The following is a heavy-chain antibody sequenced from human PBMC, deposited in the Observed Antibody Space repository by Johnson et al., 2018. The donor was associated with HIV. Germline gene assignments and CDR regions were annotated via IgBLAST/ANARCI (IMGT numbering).Heavy chain of an antibody. D-gene: IGHD1-1*01. V-gene: IGHV3-53*01. CDR1: GFTVSSNY. J-gene: IGHJ3*02. Sequence: VHLVESGGGLIQPGGSLRLSCAASGFTVSSNYMSWVRQAPGKGLEWVSVIYSGGTTYYADSVKGRFTISRDNSKNTLFLQMNSLRAEDTAVYYCARPSNWNDHLDAFDIWGQGTTVTVSS. CDR3: ARPSNWNDHLDAFDI. CDR2: IYSGGTT.